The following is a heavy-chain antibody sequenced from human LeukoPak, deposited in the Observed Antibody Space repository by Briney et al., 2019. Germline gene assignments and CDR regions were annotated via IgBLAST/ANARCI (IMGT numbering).Heavy chain of an antibody. D-gene: IGHD6-19*01. CDR1: GFTLSSYA. J-gene: IGHJ4*02. CDR2: ISGSGGST. Sequence: GGSLRLSCAASGFTLSSYAMSWVRQAPGKGLEWVSAISGSGGSTYYADSVKGRFTISRDNSKNTLYLQMNSLRAEDTAVYYCAKHSSGWRYSDYWGQGTLVTVSS. V-gene: IGHV3-23*01. CDR3: AKHSSGWRYSDY.